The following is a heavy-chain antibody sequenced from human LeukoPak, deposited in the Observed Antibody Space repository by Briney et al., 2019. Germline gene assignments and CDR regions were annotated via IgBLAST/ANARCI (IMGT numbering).Heavy chain of an antibody. J-gene: IGHJ4*02. CDR2: IYYSGGT. V-gene: IGHV4-59*01. D-gene: IGHD2-2*01. CDR3: ARVQRADCSSTSCYALEY. Sequence: PSETLSLTCTVSGGSISSYYWSWIRQPPGKGLEWIGYIYYSGGTNYNPSLKSRVTISVDTSKNQFSLKLSSVTAADTAVYYCARVQRADCSSTSCYALEYWGQGTLVTVSS. CDR1: GGSISSYY.